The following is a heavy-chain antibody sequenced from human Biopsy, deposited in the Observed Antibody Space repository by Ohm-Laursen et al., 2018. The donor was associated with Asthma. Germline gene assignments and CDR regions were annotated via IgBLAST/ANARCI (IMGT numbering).Heavy chain of an antibody. Sequence: TLSLTCTVSGDSITSGGCCWNWIRQHPGKGLEWIGYIHHSGTSYFNPSLKSRVSFSRYTSKNQFSLRLSSVTAADTAMYYCARIPRRSGSYFVGYWGQGTLVTVSS. CDR2: IHHSGTS. J-gene: IGHJ4*02. CDR1: GDSITSGGCC. D-gene: IGHD3-22*01. CDR3: ARIPRRSGSYFVGY. V-gene: IGHV4-31*03.